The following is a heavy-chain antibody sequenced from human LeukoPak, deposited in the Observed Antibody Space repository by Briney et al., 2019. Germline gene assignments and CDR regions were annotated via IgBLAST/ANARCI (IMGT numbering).Heavy chain of an antibody. Sequence: SVKVSCKASGGTFSSYAISWVRQAPGQGLEWMGGIIPIFGTANYAQKFQGRVTITADESTSTAYMELSSLRSEDTAVYSCAREGSGSYSFDYWGQGTLVTVSS. V-gene: IGHV1-69*13. CDR3: AREGSGSYSFDY. CDR1: GGTFSSYA. J-gene: IGHJ4*02. CDR2: IIPIFGTA. D-gene: IGHD1-26*01.